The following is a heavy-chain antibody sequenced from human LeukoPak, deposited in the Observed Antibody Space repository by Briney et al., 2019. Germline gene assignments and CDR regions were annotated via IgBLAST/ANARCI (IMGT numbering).Heavy chain of an antibody. D-gene: IGHD2-15*01. CDR3: ARDETYCSGGSCYKRFDP. CDR2: ISSSGSTI. CDR1: GFTFSDYY. V-gene: IGHV3-11*04. Sequence: GGSLRLSCAASGFTFSDYYMSWIRQAPGKGLEWVSYISSSGSTIYYADSVKGRFTISRDNAKNSLYLQMNSLRAEDTAVYYCARDETYCSGGSCYKRFDPWGQGTLVTVSS. J-gene: IGHJ5*02.